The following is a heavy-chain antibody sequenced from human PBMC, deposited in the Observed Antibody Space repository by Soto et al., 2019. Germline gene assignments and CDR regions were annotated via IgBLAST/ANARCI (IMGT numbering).Heavy chain of an antibody. Sequence: QLQLQESGSGLVKPSQTLSLTCAVSGGSISSGGYSWSWIRQPPGKGLEWIGYIYHSGSTYYNPSLKSRVTISVDRSKNQFTLKLSSVTAADTAVYYCARAVAAIVPPGWFDPWGQGTLVTVSS. CDR3: ARAVAAIVPPGWFDP. D-gene: IGHD2-2*01. V-gene: IGHV4-30-2*01. J-gene: IGHJ5*02. CDR2: IYHSGST. CDR1: GGSISSGGYS.